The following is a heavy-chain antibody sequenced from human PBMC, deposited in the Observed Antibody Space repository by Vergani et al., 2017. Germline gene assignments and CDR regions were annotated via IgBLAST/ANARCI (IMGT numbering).Heavy chain of an antibody. J-gene: IGHJ6*03. Sequence: QVQLVQSGAEVKKPGASVKVSCKASGYTFTGYYMHWVRQAPGQGLEWMGWINPNSGGTNYAQKFQGRVTMTRDTSISTAYMELSRLRSDDTAVYYCARSCGTNTCSXAGTQYYYYYYLDIWGKGTTVTVSS. D-gene: IGHD2-8*01. CDR2: INPNSGGT. V-gene: IGHV1-2*02. CDR3: ARSCGTNTCSXAGTQYYYYYYLDI. CDR1: GYTFTGYY.